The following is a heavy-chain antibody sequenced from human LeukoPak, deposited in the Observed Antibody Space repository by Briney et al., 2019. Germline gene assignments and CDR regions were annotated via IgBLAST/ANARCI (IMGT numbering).Heavy chain of an antibody. J-gene: IGHJ4*02. CDR1: GFTFSSYA. CDR2: ISGSGGST. CDR3: AKDLITVTTPYFDY. Sequence: GGSLRLSCAASGFTFSSYAMSWVRQAPGKGLEWVSAISGSGGSTYYADPVKGRFGISRDNSKNTLYLQMNSLRAEDTAVYYCAKDLITVTTPYFDYWGQGTLVTVSS. V-gene: IGHV3-23*01. D-gene: IGHD4-17*01.